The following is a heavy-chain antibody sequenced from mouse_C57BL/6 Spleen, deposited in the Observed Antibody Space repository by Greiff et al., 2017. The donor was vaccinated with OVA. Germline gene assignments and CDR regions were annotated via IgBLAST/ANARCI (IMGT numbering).Heavy chain of an antibody. CDR1: GYTFTSYW. CDR3: ADDYYDYELHFDV. J-gene: IGHJ1*03. D-gene: IGHD2-4*01. V-gene: IGHV1-53*01. Sequence: QVHVKQPGTELVKPGASVKLSCKASGYTFTSYWMHWVKQRPGQGLEWIGNINPSNGGTNYNEKFKSKATLTVDKSSSTAYMQLSSLTSEDSAVYYCADDYYDYELHFDVWGTGTTVTVSS. CDR2: INPSNGGT.